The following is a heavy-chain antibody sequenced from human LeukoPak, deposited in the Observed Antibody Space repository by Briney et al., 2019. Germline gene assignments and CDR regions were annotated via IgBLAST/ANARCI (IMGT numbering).Heavy chain of an antibody. CDR2: ISGDGGST. CDR3: AKDREYSGSYADY. Sequence: GGSLRLXCAASGFTFDDYAMHWVRQAPGKGLEWVSLISGDGGSTYYADSVKGRSTISRDNSKNSLYLQMNSLRTEDTALYYCAKDREYSGSYADYWGQGTLVTVSS. D-gene: IGHD1-26*01. CDR1: GFTFDDYA. V-gene: IGHV3-43*02. J-gene: IGHJ4*02.